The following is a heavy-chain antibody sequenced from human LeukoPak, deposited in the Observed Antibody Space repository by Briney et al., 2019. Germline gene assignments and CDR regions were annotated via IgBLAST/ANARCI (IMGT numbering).Heavy chain of an antibody. CDR2: ISSSGGTI. J-gene: IGHJ4*02. CDR1: GFTFSTYE. CDR3: AREGGVNYYDLDYFDY. V-gene: IGHV3-48*03. Sequence: GGSLRLSCVGSGFTFSTYEMTWVRQAPGKGLEWVSYISSSGGTIYYADSVKGRFTISRDNAKNSLYLQMNSLRAEDAAVYYCAREGGVNYYDLDYFDYWGQGTLITVSS. D-gene: IGHD3-22*01.